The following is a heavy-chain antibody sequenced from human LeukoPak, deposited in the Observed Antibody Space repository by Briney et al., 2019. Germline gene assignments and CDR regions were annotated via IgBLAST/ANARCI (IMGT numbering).Heavy chain of an antibody. V-gene: IGHV4-34*01. CDR1: GGSFSGYY. D-gene: IGHD3-10*01. CDR3: ARGWWSDLVRGVPSFVWDY. Sequence: PSETLSLTCAVYGGSFSGYYWSWIRQPPGKGLGWIGEINHSGSTNYNPSLKSRVTISVDTSKNQFSLKLSSVTAADTAVYYCARGWWSDLVRGVPSFVWDYWGQGTLVTVSS. CDR2: INHSGST. J-gene: IGHJ4*02.